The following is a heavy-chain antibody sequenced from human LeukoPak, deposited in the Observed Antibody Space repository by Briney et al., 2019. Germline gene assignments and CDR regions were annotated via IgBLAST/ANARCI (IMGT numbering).Heavy chain of an antibody. J-gene: IGHJ4*02. V-gene: IGHV4-30-4*01. CDR2: IYYSGST. Sequence: SETLSLTCTVSGGSISSGDYYWSWIRQPPGKGLEWIGYIYYSGSTYYNPSLKSRVTISVDTSKNQFSLKLSSVTAADTAVYSCARIYNSSGGAFAYRGQGPLSPSPQ. D-gene: IGHD3-22*01. CDR1: GGSISSGDYY. CDR3: ARIYNSSGGAFAY.